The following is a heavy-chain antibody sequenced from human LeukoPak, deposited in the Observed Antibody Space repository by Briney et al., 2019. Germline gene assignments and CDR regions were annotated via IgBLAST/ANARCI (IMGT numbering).Heavy chain of an antibody. J-gene: IGHJ4*02. D-gene: IGHD3-10*01. Sequence: GGSLRLSCAASGFTFSRYAMSWVRQAPGKGLEWVSAISGSGGSTYHADSVKGRFTISRDNSKNTLYLQMNSLRAGDTAVYYCAKVSYHYYGSGSYVLDYWGQGTLVTVSS. CDR1: GFTFSRYA. CDR3: AKVSYHYYGSGSYVLDY. CDR2: ISGSGGST. V-gene: IGHV3-23*01.